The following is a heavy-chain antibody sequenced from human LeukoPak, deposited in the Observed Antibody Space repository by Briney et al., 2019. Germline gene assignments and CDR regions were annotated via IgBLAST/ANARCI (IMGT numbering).Heavy chain of an antibody. CDR2: IYSGGST. Sequence: GGSLRLSCVVSGFTVSSNYMSWVRQAPGKGPEWVSVIYSGGSTYYADSVKGRFTISRDNSKNTVYLQMNSLRAEDTAVYYCARDRPDYDILTGYRYYYSMDVWGQGTTVTVSS. CDR1: GFTVSSNY. CDR3: ARDRPDYDILTGYRYYYSMDV. D-gene: IGHD3-9*01. J-gene: IGHJ6*02. V-gene: IGHV3-66*01.